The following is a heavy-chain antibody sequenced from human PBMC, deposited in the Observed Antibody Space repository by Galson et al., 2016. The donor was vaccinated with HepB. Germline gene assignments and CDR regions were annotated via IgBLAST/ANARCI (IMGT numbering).Heavy chain of an antibody. J-gene: IGHJ3*02. CDR2: IIPLLGIP. V-gene: IGHV1-69*02. Sequence: SVKVSCKASGGTFTTYPITWVRQAPGQGPECLGSIIPLLGIPKYAQKFQGRLAITADKSTGTTYMELTSLRSEDTAVYYCAKPSSGWANDAFDIWGQGTMVTVSS. CDR1: GGTFTTYP. CDR3: AKPSSGWANDAFDI. D-gene: IGHD6-19*01.